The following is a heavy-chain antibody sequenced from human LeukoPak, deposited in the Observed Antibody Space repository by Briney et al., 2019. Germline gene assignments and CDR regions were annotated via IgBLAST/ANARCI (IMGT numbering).Heavy chain of an antibody. CDR1: GYTFTGYY. CDR2: INTNTGNP. J-gene: IGHJ3*01. Sequence: GASVKVSCKASGYTFTGYYMHWVRQAPGQGLEWMGWINTNTGNPTYAQGFTGRFVFSLDTSASTAYLQISSLKAEDTAVYYCARDHVKLGSSFHPFDAFDVWGQGTLVTVSS. V-gene: IGHV7-4-1*02. D-gene: IGHD2-2*01. CDR3: ARDHVKLGSSFHPFDAFDV.